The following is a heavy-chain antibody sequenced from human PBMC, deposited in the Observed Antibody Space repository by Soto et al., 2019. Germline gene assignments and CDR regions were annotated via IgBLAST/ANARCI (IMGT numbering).Heavy chain of an antibody. V-gene: IGHV4-39*01. CDR1: GGSISSSSYY. CDR3: ARLYGMDV. J-gene: IGHJ6*02. Sequence: SETLSLTCTVSGGSISSSSYYWGWIRQPPGKGLEWIGSIYYSGSTYYNPSLKSRVTISVDTSKNQFSLKLSSVTAADTAVYYCARLYGMDVWGQGTTVTVSS. CDR2: IYYSGST.